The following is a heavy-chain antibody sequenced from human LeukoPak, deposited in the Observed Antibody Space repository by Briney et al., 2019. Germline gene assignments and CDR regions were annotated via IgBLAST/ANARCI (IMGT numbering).Heavy chain of an antibody. CDR2: IYPGDSDT. CDR1: GYSFTSYW. V-gene: IGHV5-51*01. CDR3: ARSASSGRSPFDY. D-gene: IGHD6-19*01. J-gene: IGHJ4*02. Sequence: GESLQISCKGSGYSFTSYWIGWVRQMPGKGLEGMGIIYPGDSDTRYSPSFQGQVTISADKSISTAYLQWSSLKASDTAMYYCARSASSGRSPFDYWGQGTLVTVSS.